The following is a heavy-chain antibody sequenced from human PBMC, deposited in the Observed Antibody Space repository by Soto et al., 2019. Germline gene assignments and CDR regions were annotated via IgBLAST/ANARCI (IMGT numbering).Heavy chain of an antibody. CDR1: GGSISRGAAGSY. V-gene: IGHV4-31*03. CDR2: IYYNGKT. D-gene: IGHD1-1*01. J-gene: IGHJ4*02. CDR3: ASGHDANKVRY. Sequence: QVQLQESGPGLVRPSQTLSLTCNVSGGSISRGAAGSYWSWIRQVPGKGLEWIAYIYYNGKTYYTTSLKSRPAISIEPSDNQSSLKLTSVTAAATAIYFCASGHDANKVRYWGQGTQVTVSS.